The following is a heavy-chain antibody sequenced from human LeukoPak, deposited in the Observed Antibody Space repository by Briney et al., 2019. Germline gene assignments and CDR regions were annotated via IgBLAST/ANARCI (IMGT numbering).Heavy chain of an antibody. CDR3: ARDDCGDTCYPGGY. D-gene: IGHD2-21*01. CDR2: IKAGNGDT. Sequence: ASVKVSCKASGYIFTNYVVHWVRQAPGQRPDWMGWIKAGNGDTKYSHHFQGRVTIARDTSASSAYMELSSLTSEDTALYYCARDDCGDTCYPGGYWGQGTLVTVSS. CDR1: GYIFTNYV. J-gene: IGHJ4*02. V-gene: IGHV1-3*01.